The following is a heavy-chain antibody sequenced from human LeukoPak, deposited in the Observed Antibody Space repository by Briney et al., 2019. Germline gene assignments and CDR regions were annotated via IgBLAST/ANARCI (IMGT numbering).Heavy chain of an antibody. J-gene: IGHJ5*02. CDR3: ARRRAEGGSNGHYNWFDP. D-gene: IGHD6-13*01. CDR1: GDSINAYY. V-gene: IGHV4-59*08. Sequence: PSGTLSLTCTVSGDSINAYYWGWIRQPPGKGLEWIGYIYFSGTTQYNPSLESRVTISVDTSKNQFSLKLSSVTAADTAVYYCARRRAEGGSNGHYNWFDPWGQGILVTVSS. CDR2: IYFSGTT.